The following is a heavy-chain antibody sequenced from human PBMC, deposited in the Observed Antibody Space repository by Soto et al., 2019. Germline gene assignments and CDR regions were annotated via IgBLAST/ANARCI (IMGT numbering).Heavy chain of an antibody. CDR3: ARSHYDFWSGYEYNWFDP. D-gene: IGHD3-3*01. CDR1: GFTFSSYW. V-gene: IGHV3-7*01. Sequence: SGFTFSSYWMSWVRQAPGKGLEWVANIKQDGSEKYYVDSVKGRFTISRDNAKNSLYLQMNSLRAEDTAVYYCARSHYDFWSGYEYNWFDPWGQGTLVTVSS. J-gene: IGHJ5*02. CDR2: IKQDGSEK.